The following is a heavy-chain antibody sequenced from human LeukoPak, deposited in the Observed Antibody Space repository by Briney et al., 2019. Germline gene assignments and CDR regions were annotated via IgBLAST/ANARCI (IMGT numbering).Heavy chain of an antibody. J-gene: IGHJ4*02. Sequence: GGSLRLSCLASGFAFSRFDMHWVRQPLGKGLEWVPGIDTAGDTYYPDSVKGRFTISRENVKNSIYLHMNSLRAGDTAVYFCVRADTSGWPDLDYWGQGTLVTVSS. V-gene: IGHV3-13*01. D-gene: IGHD6-19*01. CDR3: VRADTSGWPDLDY. CDR1: GFAFSRFD. CDR2: IDTAGDT.